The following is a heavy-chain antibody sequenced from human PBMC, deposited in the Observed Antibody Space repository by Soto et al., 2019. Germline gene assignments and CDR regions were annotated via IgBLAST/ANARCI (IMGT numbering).Heavy chain of an antibody. CDR3: ARHALAAAGTWEDSDYYSYYGMDV. CDR1: CASIISNSYY. V-gene: IGHV4-39*01. CDR2: IYYSGST. J-gene: IGHJ6*02. D-gene: IGHD6-13*01. Sequence: SDTLSRPCTVPCASIISNSYYWVWIGQPPGKGMEWIGSIYYSGSTYYTPSLKSRVTISVDTSKNQFSLKLSSVTAADTAVYYCARHALAAAGTWEDSDYYSYYGMDVWGQGTTVT.